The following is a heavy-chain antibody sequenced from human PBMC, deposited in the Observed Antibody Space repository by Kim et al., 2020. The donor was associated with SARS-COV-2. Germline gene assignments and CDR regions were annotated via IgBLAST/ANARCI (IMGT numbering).Heavy chain of an antibody. D-gene: IGHD2-2*01. CDR1: GVSIRSGGKF. CDR3: ARGQPLDY. V-gene: IGHV4-31*03. Sequence: SETLSLTCSVSGVSIRSGGKFWTWIRQHPAKGLEWIGYISYSGNSHYSPSLRSRVSISLQTSENQFSLELTSVTAADTAVYYCARGQPLDYWGQGILVTV. CDR2: ISYSGNS. J-gene: IGHJ4*02.